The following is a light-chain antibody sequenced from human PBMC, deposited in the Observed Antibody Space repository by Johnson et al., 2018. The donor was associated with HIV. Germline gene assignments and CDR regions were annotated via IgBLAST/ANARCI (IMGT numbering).Light chain of an antibody. V-gene: IGLV1-51*01. Sequence: QSVLTQPPSVSAAPGQTVTISCSGSSSNVGSSFVSWYRQVPGTAPKLLIYDNNKRPSGIPGRFSGSKSGPSATLGITGLQTGDEADYYCGTWDSSLSKGVCGTGTKVTVL. J-gene: IGLJ1*01. CDR1: SSNVGSSF. CDR2: DNN. CDR3: GTWDSSLSKGV.